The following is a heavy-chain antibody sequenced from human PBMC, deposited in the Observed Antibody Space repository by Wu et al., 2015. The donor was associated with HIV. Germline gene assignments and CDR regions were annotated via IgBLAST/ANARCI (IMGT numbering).Heavy chain of an antibody. V-gene: IGHV1-18*01. D-gene: IGHD5-18*01. J-gene: IGHJ6*03. CDR3: ARDLVGYGGGGYSYGNHLHRNYYYYYMDV. CDR2: ISAYNGNT. CDR1: GYTFTSYG. Sequence: QVQLVQSGAEVKKPGASVKVSCKASGYTFTSYGISWVRQAPGQGLEWMGWISAYNGNTNYAQKFQGRVTMTRDTSISTAYMELSRLRSDDTAVYYCARDLVGYGGGGYSYGNHLHRNYYYYYMDVWGKGTTVTVSS.